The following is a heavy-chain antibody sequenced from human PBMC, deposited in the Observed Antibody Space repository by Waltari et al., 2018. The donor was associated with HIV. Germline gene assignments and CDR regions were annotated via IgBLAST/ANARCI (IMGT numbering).Heavy chain of an antibody. D-gene: IGHD2-21*02. Sequence: DVLLSESGGGTIQPGGSLRLSCEASGFTFSDYALSWVRQAPGKGLQWVSAISGNANRTYYTESVEGRFIISRDNSRNTMSLQMNSLRVEDTATYYCVKGAFVLVTGIPSEYFRHWGQGTLVSVSS. CDR2: ISGNANRT. CDR1: GFTFSDYA. CDR3: VKGAFVLVTGIPSEYFRH. J-gene: IGHJ1*01. V-gene: IGHV3-23*01.